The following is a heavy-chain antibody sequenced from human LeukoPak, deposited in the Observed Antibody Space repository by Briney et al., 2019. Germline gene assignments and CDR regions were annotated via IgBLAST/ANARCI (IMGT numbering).Heavy chain of an antibody. D-gene: IGHD4-11*01. CDR1: GGSISSYY. CDR3: ARGLTTVSSYNWFDP. CDR2: IYYSGST. V-gene: IGHV4-59*08. J-gene: IGHJ5*02. Sequence: SETLSLTCTVSGGSISSYYWSWIRQPPGKGLEWIGYIYYSGSTKYNPSLKSRVTISVDTSKNQFSLKLSSVTAADTAVYYCARGLTTVSSYNWFDPWGQGTLVTVSS.